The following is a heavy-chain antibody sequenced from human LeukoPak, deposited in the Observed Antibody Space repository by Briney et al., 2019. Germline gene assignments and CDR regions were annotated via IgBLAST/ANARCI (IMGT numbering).Heavy chain of an antibody. V-gene: IGHV4-39*07. CDR1: GGSISSRSDF. Sequence: KSSETLSLTCTVSGGSISSRSDFWGWIRQPPGKGLEWIGSTYYSGSTYYNPSLKSRVTTSVDTSNNQFSLKLSSVTAADTAVYYCARGDCISTSCYTRDNWFDPWGQGTLVTVSS. CDR3: ARGDCISTSCYTRDNWFDP. J-gene: IGHJ5*02. D-gene: IGHD2-2*02. CDR2: TYYSGST.